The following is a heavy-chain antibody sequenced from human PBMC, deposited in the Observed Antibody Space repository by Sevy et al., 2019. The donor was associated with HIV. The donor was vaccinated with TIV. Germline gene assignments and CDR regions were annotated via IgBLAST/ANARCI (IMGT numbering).Heavy chain of an antibody. J-gene: IGHJ5*02. V-gene: IGHV3-30*18. CDR3: AKWGVDFWSGYYTGGGLDP. D-gene: IGHD3-3*01. CDR2: ISYDGSNK. CDR1: GFTFSSYG. Sequence: GGSLRLSCAASGFTFSSYGMHWVRQAPGKGLEWVAVISYDGSNKYYAYSVKGRFTISRDNSKNTLYLQMNSLRAEDTAVYYCAKWGVDFWSGYYTGGGLDPWGQGTLVTVSS.